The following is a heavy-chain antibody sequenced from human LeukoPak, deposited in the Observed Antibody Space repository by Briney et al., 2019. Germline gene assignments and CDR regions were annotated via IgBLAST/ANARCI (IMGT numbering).Heavy chain of an antibody. Sequence: GSLILSCASSGFTFRSYEMNWVRQAPGKGLEWISYIDSIGSTIYYADSVKGRFTISRDNAKNSLYLQMNSLRAEDTAVYYCARVGVYYTYSFDYWGQGTLVTVSS. V-gene: IGHV3-48*03. CDR2: IDSIGSTI. D-gene: IGHD2-8*01. CDR3: ARVGVYYTYSFDY. J-gene: IGHJ4*02. CDR1: GFTFRSYE.